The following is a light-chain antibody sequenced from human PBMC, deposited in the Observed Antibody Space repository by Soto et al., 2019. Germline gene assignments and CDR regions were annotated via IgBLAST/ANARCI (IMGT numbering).Light chain of an antibody. J-gene: IGKJ4*01. Sequence: DIVMTQSPLSLPVTPGEPASISCRSSQSLLHSNGYNCLDWYVQKPGQSPQLLIYFVSNRASGVPDRFSGSGSGTDFTLKISRVEAEDVGLYYCMQALQTPLTFGGGTKLEIK. CDR1: QSLLHSNGYNC. CDR2: FVS. CDR3: MQALQTPLT. V-gene: IGKV2-28*01.